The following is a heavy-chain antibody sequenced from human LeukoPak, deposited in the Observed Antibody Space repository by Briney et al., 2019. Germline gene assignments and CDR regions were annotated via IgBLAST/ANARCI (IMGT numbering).Heavy chain of an antibody. CDR3: AREWDGSGSYLDY. Sequence: PSETLSLTYTVSGGSLSSYYWCWIRQPPGKGLEWIGYIRYTGSTNYNPSLKSRVTISADTSNNQFSLKLNSVTAADTAVYYCAREWDGSGSYLDYWGQGTLVTVSS. CDR1: GGSLSSYY. V-gene: IGHV4-59*01. CDR2: IRYTGST. J-gene: IGHJ4*02. D-gene: IGHD3-10*01.